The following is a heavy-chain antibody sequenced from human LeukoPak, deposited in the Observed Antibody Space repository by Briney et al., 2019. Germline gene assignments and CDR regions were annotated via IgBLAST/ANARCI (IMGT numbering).Heavy chain of an antibody. V-gene: IGHV1-69-2*01. CDR2: VDPEDGET. Sequence: ASVKISCKVSGYTFTDYYMHWVQQAPGKGLEWMGLVDPEDGETIYAEKFQGRVTITADTSTDTAYMELSSLRSEDTAVYYCATDYSSSTSCYRRRYYYYYYMDVWGKGTTVTVSS. D-gene: IGHD2-2*02. CDR3: ATDYSSSTSCYRRRYYYYYYMDV. J-gene: IGHJ6*03. CDR1: GYTFTDYY.